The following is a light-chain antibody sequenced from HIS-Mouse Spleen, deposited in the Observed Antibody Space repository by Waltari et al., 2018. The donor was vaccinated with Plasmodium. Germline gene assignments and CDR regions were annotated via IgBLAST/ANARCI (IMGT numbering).Light chain of an antibody. CDR1: QSVSSSY. J-gene: IGKJ2*01. V-gene: IGKV3-20*01. CDR3: QQYGSSYT. Sequence: EIVLTQSPGTLSLSPGERATLSCRASQSVSSSYLAWYQQKPGPAPRLLIYGASSRATGIPDRFSGSGSGTDFTLTISRLEPEDFAVYYCQQYGSSYTFGQGTKLEIK. CDR2: GAS.